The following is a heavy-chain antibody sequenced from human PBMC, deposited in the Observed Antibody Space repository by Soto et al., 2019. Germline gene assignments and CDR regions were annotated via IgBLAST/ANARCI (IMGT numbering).Heavy chain of an antibody. V-gene: IGHV3-23*01. CDR1: GFTFSSYA. J-gene: IGHJ4*02. Sequence: PCGSLRLSCAASGFTFSSYAMSWVRQAPGKGLEWVSSISGSGGSTYYAESVKGRFTISRDNSKNTLYLQMNSLRAEDTAVYYCAKGGLQRDFDYWGQGTLVTVSS. CDR3: AKGGLQRDFDY. CDR2: ISGSGGST.